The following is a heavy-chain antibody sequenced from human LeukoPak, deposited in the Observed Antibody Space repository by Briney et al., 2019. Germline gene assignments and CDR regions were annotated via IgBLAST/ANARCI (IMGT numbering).Heavy chain of an antibody. CDR2: ITKTDVNT. V-gene: IGHV3-23*01. CDR1: GFSFSTYD. J-gene: IGHJ4*02. Sequence: PGGSLRLSCAASGFSFSTYDMNWLMSWVRQAPGKGLEWVSTITKTDVNTYYTDSVKGRFTISRDSSKNTVYLQMNSLRAEDTAVYYCAKGGWSDRFDFWGQGTRVTVSS. D-gene: IGHD3-3*01. CDR3: AKGGWSDRFDF.